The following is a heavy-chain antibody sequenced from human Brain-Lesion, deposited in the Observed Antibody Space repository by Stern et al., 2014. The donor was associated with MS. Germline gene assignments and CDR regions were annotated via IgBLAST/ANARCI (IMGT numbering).Heavy chain of an antibody. CDR2: INRDGSDT. D-gene: IGHD3-16*01. CDR1: GFNFSSYW. CDR3: ARGVGDY. J-gene: IGHJ4*02. Sequence: VQLVQSGGGLVQPGGSLRLSCAASGFNFSSYWMHWVRQFPEKGLFWVSQINRDGSDTSYADSVKGRFSISRDNIRNMLYLRMTCLRAEDTAVYYCARGVGDYWGQGARVTVSS. V-gene: IGHV3-74*02.